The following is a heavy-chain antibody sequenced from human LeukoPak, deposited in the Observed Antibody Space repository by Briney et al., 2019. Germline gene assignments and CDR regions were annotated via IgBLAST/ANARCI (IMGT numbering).Heavy chain of an antibody. Sequence: PGGSLRLSCAASGFISSGHTMNWVRQAPGKGLEWISYISTSSGTIYYADSVKGRFTISRDNAKNSLYLQMNSLRDEDTAVYYCATCYYGSGTYYPYFNYWGQGTLVTVSS. J-gene: IGHJ4*02. CDR3: ATCYYGSGTYYPYFNY. CDR1: GFISSGHT. V-gene: IGHV3-48*02. CDR2: ISTSSGTI. D-gene: IGHD3-10*01.